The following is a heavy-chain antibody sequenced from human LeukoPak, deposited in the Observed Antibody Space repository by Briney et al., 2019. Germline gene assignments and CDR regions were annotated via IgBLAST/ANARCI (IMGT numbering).Heavy chain of an antibody. D-gene: IGHD3-22*01. Sequence: PSETLSLTCAVYGGSFSGYYWSWIRQPPGEGMEWIGEINHSGSTNYNPSLKSRVTISVDTSKNQFSLKLSSVTAADTAVYYCARGLDYYDSSGYSQPKTEYYLDYWGQGTLVTVSS. J-gene: IGHJ4*02. CDR1: GGSFSGYY. CDR3: ARGLDYYDSSGYSQPKTEYYLDY. CDR2: INHSGST. V-gene: IGHV4-34*01.